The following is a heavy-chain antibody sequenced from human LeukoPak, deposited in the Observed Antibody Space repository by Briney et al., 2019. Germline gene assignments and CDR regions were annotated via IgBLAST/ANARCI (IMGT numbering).Heavy chain of an antibody. CDR3: ARDAERWYLLNWFDP. CDR1: GYTFTGYY. V-gene: IGHV1-2*02. CDR2: INPNSGGT. Sequence: ASVKVSCKASGYTFTGYYMHWVRQAPGQGLEWMGWINPNSGGTNYAQKFQGRVTMTRDASISTAYMELSRLRSDDTAVYYCARDAERWYLLNWFDPWGQGTLVTVSS. D-gene: IGHD4-23*01. J-gene: IGHJ5*02.